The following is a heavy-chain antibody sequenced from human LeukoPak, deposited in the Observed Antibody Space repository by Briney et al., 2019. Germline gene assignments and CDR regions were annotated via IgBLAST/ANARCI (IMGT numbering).Heavy chain of an antibody. D-gene: IGHD3-10*01. CDR2: IYTSGST. CDR3: ARDREVRGANHYYYYYYMDV. J-gene: IGHJ6*03. Sequence: SETLSLTCTVSGGSISSYYWSWIRQPAGKGLEWLGRIYTSGSTNYNPSLKSRVTMSVDTSKNQFSLKLSSVTAADTAVYYCARDREVRGANHYYYYYYMDVWGKGTTVTVSS. V-gene: IGHV4-4*07. CDR1: GGSISSYY.